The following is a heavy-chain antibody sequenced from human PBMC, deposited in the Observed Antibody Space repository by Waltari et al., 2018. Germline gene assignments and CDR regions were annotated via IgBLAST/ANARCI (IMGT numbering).Heavy chain of an antibody. V-gene: IGHV3-74*01. Sequence: EVQLVESGGGLVQPGGSLRLSWPASGFPFSRYWMHWVRQAPGKGLVWVSRINSDGSSTSYADSVKGRFTISRDNAKNTLYLQMNSLRAEDTAVYYCARGTSRENDAFDIWGQGTMVTVSS. CDR1: GFPFSRYW. D-gene: IGHD2-2*01. CDR2: INSDGSST. CDR3: ARGTSRENDAFDI. J-gene: IGHJ3*02.